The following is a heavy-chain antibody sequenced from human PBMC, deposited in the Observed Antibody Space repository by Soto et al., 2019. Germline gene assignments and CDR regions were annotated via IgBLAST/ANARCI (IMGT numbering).Heavy chain of an antibody. V-gene: IGHV4-59*08. J-gene: IGHJ6*02. CDR1: GGSISSYY. CDR3: ARGAGEVTAIKGPYYYGMDV. CDR2: IYYSGST. D-gene: IGHD2-21*02. Sequence: SETLSLTCTVSGGSISSYYWSWIRQPPGKGLEWIGYIYYSGSTNYNPSLKSRVTISVDTSKNQFSLKLSSVTAADTAVYYCARGAGEVTAIKGPYYYGMDVWGQGTTVTVSS.